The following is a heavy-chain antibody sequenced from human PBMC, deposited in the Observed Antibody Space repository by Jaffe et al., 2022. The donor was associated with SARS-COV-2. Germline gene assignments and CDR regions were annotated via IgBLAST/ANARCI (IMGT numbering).Heavy chain of an antibody. V-gene: IGHV1-3*01. CDR3: VRRPPYYDFWSGSDY. CDR1: GNIFTGYH. CDR2: LNFDNGYT. D-gene: IGHD3-3*01. J-gene: IGHJ4*02. Sequence: QVQLVQSGAEVKNPGASVKVSCKASGNIFTGYHMHWVRQAPGQRLEWMGWLNFDNGYTRYSQNFQGKVTITRDTSATTVYLELSSLRSEDTAVYYCVRRPPYYDFWSGSDYWGQGTLVTVSS.